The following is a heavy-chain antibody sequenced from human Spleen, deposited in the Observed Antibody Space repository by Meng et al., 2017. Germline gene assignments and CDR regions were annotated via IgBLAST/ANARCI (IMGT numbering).Heavy chain of an antibody. CDR1: GYTFNAYF. Sequence: QEQLVQSGAEGRKPGASVKVPCKASGYTFNAYFLHWLRQAPGQGLEWMGRINPNNGDTTYTQRFQGRVTMTRDTSINTAYMELTGLTSDDTAVYYCARDLGSGWSCDIWGQGTMITVSS. CDR2: INPNNGDT. J-gene: IGHJ3*02. V-gene: IGHV1-2*06. CDR3: ARDLGSGWSCDI. D-gene: IGHD6-19*01.